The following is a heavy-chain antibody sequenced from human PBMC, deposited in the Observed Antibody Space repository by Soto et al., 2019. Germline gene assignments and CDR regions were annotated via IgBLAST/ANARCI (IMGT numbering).Heavy chain of an antibody. CDR1: GGSISSYY. V-gene: IGHV4-59*04. J-gene: IGHJ4*02. CDR3: ARKRTSVVTQAYFDV. D-gene: IGHD2-21*02. CDR2: IYYSGST. Sequence: PETLSLTCTVSGGSISSYYWSWIRQPPGKGLEWIGSIYYSGSTYNNPSLRSRVSMSIDTSKDQFSLKLKSVIAADTALYFCARKRTSVVTQAYFDVWGPGSLVTVSS.